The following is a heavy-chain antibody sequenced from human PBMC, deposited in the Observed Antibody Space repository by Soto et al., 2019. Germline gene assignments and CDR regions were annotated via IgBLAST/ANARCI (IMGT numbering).Heavy chain of an antibody. J-gene: IGHJ5*02. Sequence: GGSLRLSCAASGFTFSSYAMSWVRQAPGKGLEWVSAISGSGGSTYYADSVKGRFTISRDNSKNTLYLQMSSLRAVDTAVYYCVHPRSTVQIPPTWGQGTLVTVS. D-gene: IGHD4-17*01. V-gene: IGHV3-23*01. CDR2: ISGSGGST. CDR1: GFTFSSYA. CDR3: VHPRSTVQIPPT.